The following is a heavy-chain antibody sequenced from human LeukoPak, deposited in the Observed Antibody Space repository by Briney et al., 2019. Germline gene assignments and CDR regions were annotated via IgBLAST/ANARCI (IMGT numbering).Heavy chain of an antibody. V-gene: IGHV3-33*08. J-gene: IGHJ4*02. CDR2: IWYDGSNK. Sequence: GGSLRLSCSASGFTFTNYVLHWVRQAPGKGLEWVAVIWYDGSNKYYADSVKGRFTISRDNSKNTLYLQMNSLRAEDTAVYYCARGEANFDYWGQGSLVTVSS. CDR3: ARGEANFDY. CDR1: GFTFTNYV.